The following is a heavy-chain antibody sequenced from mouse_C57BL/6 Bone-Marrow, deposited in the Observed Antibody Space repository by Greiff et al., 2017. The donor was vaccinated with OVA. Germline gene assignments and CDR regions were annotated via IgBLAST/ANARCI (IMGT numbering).Heavy chain of an antibody. V-gene: IGHV1-53*01. D-gene: IGHD2-4*01. CDR1: GYTFTSYW. CDR3: ARSIYYDYDWFAY. Sequence: QVQLKQPGTELVKPGASVKLSCKASGYTFTSYWMHWVKQRPGQGLEWIGNINPSNGGTNYNEKFKSKATLTVDKSSSTAYMQLSSLTSEDSAVYYCARSIYYDYDWFAYWGQGTLVTVSA. J-gene: IGHJ3*01. CDR2: INPSNGGT.